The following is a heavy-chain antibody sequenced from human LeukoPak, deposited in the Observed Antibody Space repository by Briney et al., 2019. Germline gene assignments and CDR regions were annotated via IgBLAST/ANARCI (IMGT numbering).Heavy chain of an antibody. CDR1: GFTFNSYS. Sequence: GGSLRLSCAASGFTFNSYSMNWVRQAPGKGLEWVSYISSSGSSIYYADSVKGRFTISRDNAENSLNLQMNSLRAEDTAVYYCARGDDWNSYYYYYMDVWGQGTTVTVFS. V-gene: IGHV3-48*04. J-gene: IGHJ6*03. CDR2: ISSSGSSI. CDR3: ARGDDWNSYYYYYMDV. D-gene: IGHD1-7*01.